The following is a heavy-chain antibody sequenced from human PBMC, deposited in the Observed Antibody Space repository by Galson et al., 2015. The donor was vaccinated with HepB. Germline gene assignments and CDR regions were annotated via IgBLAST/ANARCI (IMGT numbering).Heavy chain of an antibody. CDR3: ARAYPRGYYLKERLLLVSDAFDI. V-gene: IGHV3-21*01. CDR2: ISSSSSYI. D-gene: IGHD3-22*01. Sequence: SLRLSCAASGFTFSSYSMNWVRQAPGKGLEWVSSISSSSSYIYYADSVKGRFTISRDNAKNSLYLQMNSLRAEDTAVYYCARAYPRGYYLKERLLLVSDAFDIWGQGTMVTVSS. J-gene: IGHJ3*02. CDR1: GFTFSSYS.